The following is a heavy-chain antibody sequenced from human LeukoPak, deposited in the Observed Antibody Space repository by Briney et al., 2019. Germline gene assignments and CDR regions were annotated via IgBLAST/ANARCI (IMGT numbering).Heavy chain of an antibody. CDR1: GFIFSDYY. Sequence: GGSLRLSCAASGFIFSDYYMSWSRQAPGKGLELFSYISGSGDTIYYADSVKGRFTISRDNAKNSLYLQMNSLRAEDTAVYYCASRQLVRSSRPDYWGQGTLVTVSS. V-gene: IGHV3-11*01. CDR2: ISGSGDTI. J-gene: IGHJ4*02. D-gene: IGHD6-13*01. CDR3: ASRQLVRSSRPDY.